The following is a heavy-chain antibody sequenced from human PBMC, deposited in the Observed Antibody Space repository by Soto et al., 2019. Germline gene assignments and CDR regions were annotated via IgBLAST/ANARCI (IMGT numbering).Heavy chain of an antibody. Sequence: QVQLQESGPGLVKPSGTLSLTCAVSGDSITNSRWWTWVRQPPGKGLEWIGDILHSGETNYNPSLKSRVFISVETSQNQFSLRVSSVTAADTAVYYCAYSTGWYRHDVWGQGTLVTVSS. CDR3: AYSTGWYRHDV. CDR1: GDSITNSRW. V-gene: IGHV4-4*02. J-gene: IGHJ3*01. D-gene: IGHD6-19*01. CDR2: ILHSGET.